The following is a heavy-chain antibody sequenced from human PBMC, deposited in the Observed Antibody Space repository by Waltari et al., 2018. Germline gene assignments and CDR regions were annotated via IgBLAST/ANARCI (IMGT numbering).Heavy chain of an antibody. CDR1: GGSFSGYY. CDR2: INHSGST. V-gene: IGHV4-34*01. CDR3: ARATWATISWFDP. J-gene: IGHJ5*02. Sequence: QVQLQQWGAGLLKPSETLSLTCAVYGGSFSGYYWSWIRQPPGKGLEWIGEINHSGSTNYNPSLKSRVTISVDTSKNQFSLKLSSVTAADTAVYYCARATWATISWFDPWGQGTLVTVSS. D-gene: IGHD5-12*01.